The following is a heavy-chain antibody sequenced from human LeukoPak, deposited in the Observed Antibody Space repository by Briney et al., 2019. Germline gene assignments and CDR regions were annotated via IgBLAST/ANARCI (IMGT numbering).Heavy chain of an antibody. CDR2: IKSKTDGGTT. CDR3: TTIYCSGGSCSLDY. CDR1: GFTFSNAW. J-gene: IGHJ4*02. V-gene: IGHV3-15*01. D-gene: IGHD2-15*01. Sequence: GGSLRLSCAASGFTFSNAWMSWVRQAPGKGLEWVGRIKSKTDGGTTDYAAPVKGRFTVSRDDSKNTLYLQMNSLKTEDTAVYYCTTIYCSGGSCSLDYWGQGTLVTVSS.